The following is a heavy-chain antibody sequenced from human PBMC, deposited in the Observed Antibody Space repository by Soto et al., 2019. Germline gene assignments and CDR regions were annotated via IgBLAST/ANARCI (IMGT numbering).Heavy chain of an antibody. J-gene: IGHJ3*02. CDR2: ISSSSSYI. CDR1: GFTFSSYS. CDR3: ARVGDYRAFDI. D-gene: IGHD1-26*01. V-gene: IGHV3-21*01. Sequence: GGSLRLSCAASGFTFSSYSMNWVRQAPGKGLEWVSSISSSSSYIYYADLVKGRFTISRDNAKNSLYLQMNSLRAEDTAVYYCARVGDYRAFDIWGQGTMVTVSS.